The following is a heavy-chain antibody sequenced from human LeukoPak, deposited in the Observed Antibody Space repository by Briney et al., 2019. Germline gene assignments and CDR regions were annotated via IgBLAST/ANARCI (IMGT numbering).Heavy chain of an antibody. Sequence: ASVKVSCKASGYTFTSYGISWVRQAPGQGLEWMGRINPNSGGTNYAQKFQGRVTMTRDTSISTAYMELSRLRSDDTAVYYCARARSRVPATSMGYWGQGTLVTVSS. CDR3: ARARSRVPATSMGY. CDR1: GYTFTSYG. V-gene: IGHV1-2*06. CDR2: INPNSGGT. J-gene: IGHJ4*02. D-gene: IGHD2/OR15-2a*01.